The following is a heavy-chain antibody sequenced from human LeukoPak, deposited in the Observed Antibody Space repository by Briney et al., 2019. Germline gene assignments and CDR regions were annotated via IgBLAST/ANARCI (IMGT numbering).Heavy chain of an antibody. V-gene: IGHV1-2*02. Sequence: ASVKVSCKASGYTFTGYYMHWVRQAPGQGLEWMGWINPNSGGTNYAQKFQGRVTMTRDTSISTAYMELSRLRSDDTAVYYCARCGCTVTTGVTFDYWGQGTLITVSS. CDR1: GYTFTGYY. D-gene: IGHD4-17*01. CDR2: INPNSGGT. J-gene: IGHJ4*02. CDR3: ARCGCTVTTGVTFDY.